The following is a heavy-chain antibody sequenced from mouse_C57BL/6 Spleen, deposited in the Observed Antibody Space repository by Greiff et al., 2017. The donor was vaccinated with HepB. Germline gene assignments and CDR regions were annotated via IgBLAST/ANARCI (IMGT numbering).Heavy chain of an antibody. CDR1: GFTFSSYT. V-gene: IGHV5-9*01. D-gene: IGHD2-1*01. J-gene: IGHJ2*01. CDR3: AGTIYYGNTYYFDY. CDR2: ISGGGGNT. Sequence: EVQLVESGGGLVKPGGSLKLSCAASGFTFSSYTMSWVRQTPEKRLEWVATISGGGGNTDYPDSVKGRFTFSRDNAKNTLYLQMSSLRTEDTALYYCAGTIYYGNTYYFDYWGQGTTLTVSS.